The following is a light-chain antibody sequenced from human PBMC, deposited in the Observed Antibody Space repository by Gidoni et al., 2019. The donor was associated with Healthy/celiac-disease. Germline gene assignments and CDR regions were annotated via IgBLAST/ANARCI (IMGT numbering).Light chain of an antibody. J-gene: IGLJ2*01. CDR3: QAWDSSLVV. V-gene: IGLV3-1*01. CDR2: QDS. Sequence: SYELTQPPSVSVSPGQTASITCSGDKLGDKYACWYQQKPGQSPVLVIYQDSKRPSGIPERFSGSNSRNTATLTISGTQAMDEADYYCQAWDSSLVVFGGGTKLTVL. CDR1: KLGDKY.